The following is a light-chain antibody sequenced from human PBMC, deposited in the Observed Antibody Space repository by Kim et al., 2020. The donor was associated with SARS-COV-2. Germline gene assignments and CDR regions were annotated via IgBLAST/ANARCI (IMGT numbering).Light chain of an antibody. CDR3: QQRSNWPLT. Sequence: SFAPGERATPSCRASQSISSYLAWEQKKPGQAPRLLIYDASNRANGIPARFSGRGAGTDFTLTISSLEPEDSAVYYCQQRSNWPLTFGGGTKVEIK. CDR2: DAS. CDR1: QSISSY. J-gene: IGKJ4*01. V-gene: IGKV3-11*01.